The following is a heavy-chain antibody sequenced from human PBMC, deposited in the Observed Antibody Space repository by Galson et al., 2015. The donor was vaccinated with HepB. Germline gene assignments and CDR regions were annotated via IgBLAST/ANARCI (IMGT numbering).Heavy chain of an antibody. Sequence: SLRLSCAASGFTFSNYAMIWVRQAPGKGLEWVSTITGNGDNTYYADSVKGRFTISRDNSKNTLYLQMNSLRAEDTAVYYCAREYSRTYYFDYWGQGTLVTVSS. J-gene: IGHJ4*02. D-gene: IGHD6-13*01. V-gene: IGHV3-23*01. CDR3: AREYSRTYYFDY. CDR1: GFTFSNYA. CDR2: ITGNGDNT.